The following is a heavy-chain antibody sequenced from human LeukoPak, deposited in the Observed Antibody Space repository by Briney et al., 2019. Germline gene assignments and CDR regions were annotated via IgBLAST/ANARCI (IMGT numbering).Heavy chain of an antibody. Sequence: QPGRSLRLSRAPSGFTFNNYGMHWGRQAPGKGLEWLAVIWYDGSNIYYADPVKGRFAISRDNSKNTLYLQINSLRAEDTAVYYCARAGNDYATSGFSALDYWGQGTLVTVSS. CDR1: GFTFNNYG. V-gene: IGHV3-33*01. CDR3: ARAGNDYATSGFSALDY. J-gene: IGHJ4*02. D-gene: IGHD3-22*01. CDR2: IWYDGSNI.